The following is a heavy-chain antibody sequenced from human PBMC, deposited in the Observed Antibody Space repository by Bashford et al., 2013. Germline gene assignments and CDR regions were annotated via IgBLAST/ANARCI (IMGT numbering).Heavy chain of an antibody. Sequence: VRQAPGKGLEWVSAISGSGGSTYYADSVKGRFTISRDNSKNTLYLQMNSLRAEDTAVYYCAKLESGKTYYDFWSGYKAPFDYWGQGTLVTVSS. D-gene: IGHD3-3*01. J-gene: IGHJ4*02. V-gene: IGHV3-23*01. CDR3: AKLESGKTYYDFWSGYKAPFDY. CDR2: ISGSGGST.